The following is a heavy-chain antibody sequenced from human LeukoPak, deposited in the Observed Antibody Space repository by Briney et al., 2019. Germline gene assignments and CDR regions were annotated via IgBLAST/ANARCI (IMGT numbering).Heavy chain of an antibody. D-gene: IGHD6-13*01. CDR1: GFPFSSYT. V-gene: IGHV3-30-3*01. CDR2: MSFDGTNK. J-gene: IGHJ3*02. Sequence: GGSLRLSCAGSGFPFSSYTLHWVRQAPGKGLEWVAVMSFDGTNKYYADSVKGRFTISRDNSKNTLFLQMNSLRAEDTAVYYCARGRYTSSRLGGAAFDIWGQGTVVTVSS. CDR3: ARGRYTSSRLGGAAFDI.